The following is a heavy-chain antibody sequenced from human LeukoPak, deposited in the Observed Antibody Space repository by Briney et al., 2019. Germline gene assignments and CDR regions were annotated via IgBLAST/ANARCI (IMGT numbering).Heavy chain of an antibody. Sequence: PGGSLRLSCAASGFTFSSYGMHWVRQAPGKGLEWVAFIRYDGSNKYYADSVKGRFTISRDNSKNTLYLQMNSLRAEDTAVYYCAKDDDYYGSGTYYFDYWGQGTLVTVSS. CDR2: IRYDGSNK. CDR3: AKDDDYYGSGTYYFDY. D-gene: IGHD3-10*01. CDR1: GFTFSSYG. V-gene: IGHV3-30*02. J-gene: IGHJ4*02.